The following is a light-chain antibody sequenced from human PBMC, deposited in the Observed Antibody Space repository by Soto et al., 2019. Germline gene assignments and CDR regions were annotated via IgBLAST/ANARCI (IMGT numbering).Light chain of an antibody. CDR3: SSFTSSSTYV. J-gene: IGLJ1*01. Sequence: QSALTQPPSVSGSPGQSVTISCTGTSSDVGSYNRVSWYQQPPGTATKLMIYEVSNRPSGVPDSFSGSKSGNTASLTFSGLQAEDEADYYCSSFTSSSTYVFGTGTRSPS. CDR1: SSDVGSYNR. V-gene: IGLV2-18*02. CDR2: EVS.